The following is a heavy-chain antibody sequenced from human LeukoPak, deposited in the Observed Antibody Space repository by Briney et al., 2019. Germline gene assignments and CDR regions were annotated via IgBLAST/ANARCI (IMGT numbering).Heavy chain of an antibody. CDR1: GFTFSRNA. CDR3: ARGHIVVVIASSGDFDY. V-gene: IGHV3-30-3*01. J-gene: IGHJ4*02. D-gene: IGHD2-21*01. CDR2: ISYDGSNT. Sequence: PGRSLRLSCAASGFTFSRNAMHWVRQAPGKGLEWVAVISYDGSNTYYADSVKGRFTISRDNSKNTLYLQMNSLRAEDTAVYYCARGHIVVVIASSGDFDYWGQGTLVTVSS.